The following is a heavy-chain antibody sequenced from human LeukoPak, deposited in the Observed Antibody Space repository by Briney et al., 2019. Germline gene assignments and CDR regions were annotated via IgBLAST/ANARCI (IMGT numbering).Heavy chain of an antibody. CDR2: IKPDGSLI. V-gene: IGHV3-7*01. J-gene: IGHJ4*02. CDR3: AKWELYSGFYYIDY. Sequence: GGSLRLSCAASGFTFSSYWMTWVRQGPGKGLEWVANIKPDGSLIYYVDSVKGRFTISRDNAKNSLYLQMNSLRAEDTAVYYCAKWELYSGFYYIDYWGQGTLATVSS. D-gene: IGHD1-26*01. CDR1: GFTFSSYW.